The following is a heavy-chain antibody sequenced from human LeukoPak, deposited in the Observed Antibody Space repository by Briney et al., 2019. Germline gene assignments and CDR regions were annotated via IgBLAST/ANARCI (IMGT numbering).Heavy chain of an antibody. D-gene: IGHD4-23*01. V-gene: IGHV4-34*01. CDR3: ASDLGNSPYYYGMDV. CDR1: GGSFSGYY. Sequence: PSETLSLTCAVYGGSFSGYYWSWIRQPPGKGLEWIGEINHSGSTNYNPSLKSRVTISVDTSKNQFSLKLSSVTAADTAVYYCASDLGNSPYYYGMDVWGQGTTVTVSS. J-gene: IGHJ6*02. CDR2: INHSGST.